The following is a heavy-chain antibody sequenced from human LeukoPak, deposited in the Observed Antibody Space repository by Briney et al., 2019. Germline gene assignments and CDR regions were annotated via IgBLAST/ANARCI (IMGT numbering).Heavy chain of an antibody. CDR1: GFTFSSYA. Sequence: PGGSLRLSCAASGFTFSSYAMHWVRQAPGKGLEWVAVISYDGSNKYYADSVKGRFTISRDNSKNTLYLQMNSLRAEDTAVYYCAKNRYSGSLSPFDIWGQGTMVTVSS. V-gene: IGHV3-30-3*01. CDR3: AKNRYSGSLSPFDI. J-gene: IGHJ3*02. CDR2: ISYDGSNK. D-gene: IGHD1-26*01.